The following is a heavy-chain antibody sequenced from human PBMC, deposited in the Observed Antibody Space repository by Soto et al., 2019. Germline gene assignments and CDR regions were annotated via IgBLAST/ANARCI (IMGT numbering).Heavy chain of an antibody. CDR3: TSRRGPGAFDY. CDR2: IRSKANSYAT. CDR1: RFTFSGSA. J-gene: IGHJ4*02. D-gene: IGHD3-10*01. V-gene: IGHV3-73*01. Sequence: EVQLVESGGGLVQPGGSLKLSCADSRFTFSGSAMHWVRQASGKELEWVGRIRSKANSYATAYAASVKGRFTISRDDSKNTAYLQMNSLKTEDAAVYYCTSRRGPGAFDYWGQGTLVTVSS.